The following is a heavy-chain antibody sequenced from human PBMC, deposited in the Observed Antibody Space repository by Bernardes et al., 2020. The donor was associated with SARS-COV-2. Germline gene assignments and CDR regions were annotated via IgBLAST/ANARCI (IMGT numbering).Heavy chain of an antibody. J-gene: IGHJ4*02. CDR1: GLTFSSYG. Sequence: GGSLRLSCAASGLTFSSYGMHWVRQAPGKGLVWVSRIASDGSGSAYPDSVKGRFTISRDYSKNTLYLQMNSLRAEDTAVYFCVRHSSGWYSVDYWGQGTLVTVSS. D-gene: IGHD6-19*01. CDR2: IASDGSGS. CDR3: VRHSSGWYSVDY. V-gene: IGHV3-74*03.